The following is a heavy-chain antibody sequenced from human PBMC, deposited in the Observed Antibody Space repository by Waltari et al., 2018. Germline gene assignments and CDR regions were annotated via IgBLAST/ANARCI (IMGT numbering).Heavy chain of an antibody. Sequence: EVQLVESGGGLVQPGGSLRLSCAASGFTYRCYWMQWVRQAQGKGLVLFSRINLDGGSTTYAASLKGRFTISRDNAKNTLSLQMNSLRAEDTAVYYCARGSFLEWLGGMDVWGQGTTVSVS. V-gene: IGHV3-74*03. CDR3: ARGSFLEWLGGMDV. CDR1: GFTYRCYW. J-gene: IGHJ6*02. CDR2: INLDGGST. D-gene: IGHD3-3*02.